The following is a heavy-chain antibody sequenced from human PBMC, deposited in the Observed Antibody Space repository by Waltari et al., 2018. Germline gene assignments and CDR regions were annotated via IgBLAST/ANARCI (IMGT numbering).Heavy chain of an antibody. CDR1: GLTVCRTY. CDR2: IYSGGNT. D-gene: IGHD5-18*01. Sequence: EVQLVESGGGLIQPGGSLRLSCEATGLTVCRTYMSWVRQAPGKGLEWLSAIYSGGNTFYADSVKGRFNISIDNSKNTLYLQMNSLRVDDTAVYYCARDDSYGQFMRFDFWGQGTVVTVSS. V-gene: IGHV3-53*01. CDR3: ARDDSYGQFMRFDF. J-gene: IGHJ4*02.